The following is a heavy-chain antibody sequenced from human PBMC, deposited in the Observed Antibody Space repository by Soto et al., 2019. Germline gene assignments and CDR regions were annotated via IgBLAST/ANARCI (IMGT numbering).Heavy chain of an antibody. CDR1: GGSISSGGYS. J-gene: IGHJ5*02. CDR3: ARTRGYGGYDP. V-gene: IGHV4-30-2*01. D-gene: IGHD5-12*01. Sequence: SETLSLTCAVSGGSISSGGYSWSWIRQPPGKGLEWIGYIYHSGSTYYNPSLKSRVTISVDRSKNQSSLKLSSVTAADTAVYYCARTRGYGGYDPWGQGTLVTVSS. CDR2: IYHSGST.